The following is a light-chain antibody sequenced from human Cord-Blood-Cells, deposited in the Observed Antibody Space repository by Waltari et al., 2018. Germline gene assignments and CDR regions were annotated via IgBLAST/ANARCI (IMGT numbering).Light chain of an antibody. J-gene: IGKJ4*01. V-gene: IGKV3-11*01. Sequence: EIVLTQSPATLSLSPGERATLSCRSSQSVSSYLAWYQPKPGQAPRLLIYDASNRATGIPARFSGSESETDFTLTISSLEPEDFAVYYGQQRSNWPPLTFGGGTKVEIK. CDR3: QQRSNWPPLT. CDR1: QSVSSY. CDR2: DAS.